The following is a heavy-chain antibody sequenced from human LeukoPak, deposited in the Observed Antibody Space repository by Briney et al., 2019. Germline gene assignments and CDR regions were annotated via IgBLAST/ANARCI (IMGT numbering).Heavy chain of an antibody. D-gene: IGHD3-22*01. CDR1: GYTFTSYY. CDR3: ARVYYDSSGYIDY. V-gene: IGHV1-2*02. CDR2: INPNSGGT. J-gene: IGHJ4*02. Sequence: ASVKVSCKASGYTFTSYYMHWVRQAPGQGLEWMGWINPNSGGTNYAQKFQGRVTMTRDTSISTAYMELSRLRSDDTAVYYCARVYYDSSGYIDYWGQGTLVTVSS.